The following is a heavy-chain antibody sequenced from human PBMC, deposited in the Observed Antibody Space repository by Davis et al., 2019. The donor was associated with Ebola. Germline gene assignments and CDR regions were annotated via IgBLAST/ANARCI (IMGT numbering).Heavy chain of an antibody. Sequence: GGSLRLSCAASGFTFSNHWMIWVRQAPGKGLGWVANIKEDGSEKYYVDSVKGRFTISRDNAKNSLYLQMNGLTAEDTALYYCARTKMATVNWAFDSWGQGTPVTVSS. V-gene: IGHV3-7*01. CDR2: IKEDGSEK. CDR1: GFTFSNHW. D-gene: IGHD5-24*01. J-gene: IGHJ4*02. CDR3: ARTKMATVNWAFDS.